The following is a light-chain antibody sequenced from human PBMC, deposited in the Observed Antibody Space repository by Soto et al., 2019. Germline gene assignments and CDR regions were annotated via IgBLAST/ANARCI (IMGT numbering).Light chain of an antibody. J-gene: IGKJ4*01. CDR3: HQYGSAPFA. CDR1: QSVSTNY. CDR2: GTS. Sequence: EIVLTQSPGTLSLSPGEEATLSCRANQSVSTNYFAWYQQKPGQAPRLLIYGTSSRATGVPDRFSGSGSGTVFTLTISRLEPEDFAVYYFHQYGSAPFAFGVGTMVEIK. V-gene: IGKV3-20*01.